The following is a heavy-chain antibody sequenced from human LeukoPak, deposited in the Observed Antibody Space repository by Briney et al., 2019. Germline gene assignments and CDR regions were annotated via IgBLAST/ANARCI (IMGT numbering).Heavy chain of an antibody. CDR2: IIPIFGTA. Sequence: SVKVSCRASGGTFSSYAISWVRQAPGQGLEWMGGIIPIFGTANYAQKFQGRVTITADESTSTAYMELSSLRSEDTAVYYCARGGNSYGYVWRGDYWGQGTLVTVSS. D-gene: IGHD5-18*01. CDR3: ARGGNSYGYVWRGDY. J-gene: IGHJ4*02. CDR1: GGTFSSYA. V-gene: IGHV1-69*13.